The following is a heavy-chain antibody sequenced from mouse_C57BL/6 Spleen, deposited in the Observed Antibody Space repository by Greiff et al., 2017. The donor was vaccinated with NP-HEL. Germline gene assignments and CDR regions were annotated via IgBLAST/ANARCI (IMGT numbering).Heavy chain of an antibody. CDR1: GFTFSSYA. J-gene: IGHJ1*03. Sequence: EVKLVESGGGLVKPGGSLKLSCAASGFTFSSYAMSWVRQTPEKRLEWVATISDGGSYTYYPDNVKGRFTISRDNAKNNLYLQMSHLKSEDTAMYYCARDEDYYGSSFYWYFDVWGTGTTVTVSS. D-gene: IGHD1-1*01. V-gene: IGHV5-4*01. CDR2: ISDGGSYT. CDR3: ARDEDYYGSSFYWYFDV.